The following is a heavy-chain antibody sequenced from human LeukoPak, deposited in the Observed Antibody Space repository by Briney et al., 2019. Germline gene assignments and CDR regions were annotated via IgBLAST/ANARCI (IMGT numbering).Heavy chain of an antibody. Sequence: GATVKVSCKASGGTFSSYAISWVRQAPGQGLEWMGGIIPIFGTANYAQKFQGRVTITADKSTSTAYMELSSLRSEDTAVYYCARVTSGDPVFYYYYYMDVWGKGTTVTVSS. D-gene: IGHD4-17*01. CDR3: ARVTSGDPVFYYYYYMDV. CDR1: GGTFSSYA. V-gene: IGHV1-69*06. CDR2: IIPIFGTA. J-gene: IGHJ6*03.